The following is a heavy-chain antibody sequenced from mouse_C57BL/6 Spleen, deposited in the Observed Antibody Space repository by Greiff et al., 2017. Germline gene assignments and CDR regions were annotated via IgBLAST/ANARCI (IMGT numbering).Heavy chain of an antibody. CDR2: INPSSGYT. CDR1: GYTFTSYT. D-gene: IGHD1-1*01. CDR3: ATVVDYYYAMDY. Sequence: VQLLQSGAELARPGASVKMSCKASGYTFTSYTMHWVKQRTGQGLEWIGYINPSSGYTKYNQKFKGKATLTADKSSSTAYMELSSLTSEDSAVYYCATVVDYYYAMDYWGQGTSVTVSA. V-gene: IGHV1-4*01. J-gene: IGHJ4*01.